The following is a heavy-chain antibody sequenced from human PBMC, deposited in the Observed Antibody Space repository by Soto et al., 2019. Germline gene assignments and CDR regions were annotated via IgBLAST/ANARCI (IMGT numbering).Heavy chain of an antibody. CDR2: IYSDGTT. CDR1: GFTVSSNY. CDR3: ARDRSGSSGYYGMDV. V-gene: IGHV3-53*01. Sequence: EVQLVESGGGLIQPGGSLRLSCAASGFTVSSNYMSWVRQAPGKGLEWASVIYSDGTTYYADSVKGRFTISRDNSKNMLYLQMNSLRAEDTAVYYCARDRSGSSGYYGMDVWGQGTTVTVSS. J-gene: IGHJ6*02. D-gene: IGHD3-10*01.